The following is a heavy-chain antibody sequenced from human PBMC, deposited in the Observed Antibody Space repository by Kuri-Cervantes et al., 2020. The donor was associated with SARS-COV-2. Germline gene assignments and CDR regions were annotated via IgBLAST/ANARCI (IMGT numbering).Heavy chain of an antibody. J-gene: IGHJ4*02. D-gene: IGHD6-19*01. CDR3: AKDLSSSVAGSNLDS. CDR2: MSYDGSNK. CDR1: GFTFSSYA. Sequence: GGSLRLSCAASGFTFSSYAMHWVRQAPGKGLEWVAVMSYDGSNKYYADSVKGRFTISRDNSKNTLYLQMNSLRAEDTAIYYCAKDLSSSVAGSNLDSWGQGTLVTVSS. V-gene: IGHV3-30-3*01.